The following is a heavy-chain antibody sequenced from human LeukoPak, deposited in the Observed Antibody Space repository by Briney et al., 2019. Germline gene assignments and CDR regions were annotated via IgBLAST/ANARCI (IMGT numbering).Heavy chain of an antibody. D-gene: IGHD1-26*01. CDR1: GFTFDDYA. Sequence: PGRSLRLSCAASGFTFDDYAMHWVRQAPGKGLEWFSGISWNSGSIGYADSVKGRFTISRDNAKNSLYLQMNSLRAEDTALYYCAKDILVGATDYYYYGMDVWGQGTTVTVSS. J-gene: IGHJ6*02. CDR2: ISWNSGSI. V-gene: IGHV3-9*01. CDR3: AKDILVGATDYYYYGMDV.